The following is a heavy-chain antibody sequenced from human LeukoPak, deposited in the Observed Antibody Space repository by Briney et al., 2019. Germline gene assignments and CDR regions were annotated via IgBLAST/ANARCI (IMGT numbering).Heavy chain of an antibody. CDR3: ARGVGFRSRRGFDY. J-gene: IGHJ4*02. Sequence: SETLSLTCTVSGGSISSYYWSWIRQPPGKGLAWIGYIYYSGSTNYNPSLKSRVTISVDTSKNQFSLKLSSVTAADTAVYYCARGVGFRSRRGFDYWGQGTLVTVSS. CDR1: GGSISSYY. D-gene: IGHD2-15*01. CDR2: IYYSGST. V-gene: IGHV4-59*12.